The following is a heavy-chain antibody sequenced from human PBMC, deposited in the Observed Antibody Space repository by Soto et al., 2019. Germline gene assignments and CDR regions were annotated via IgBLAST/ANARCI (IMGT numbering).Heavy chain of an antibody. Sequence: PSETLSLTCTVSGGSISSYYWSWIRQPPGKGLEWIGYIYYSGSTNYNPSLKSRVTISVDTSKNQFSLKLSSVTAADTAVYYCARVYSSSSFDYWGQGTLVTVSS. CDR3: ARVYSSSSFDY. J-gene: IGHJ4*02. CDR1: GGSISSYY. CDR2: IYYSGST. D-gene: IGHD6-6*01. V-gene: IGHV4-59*01.